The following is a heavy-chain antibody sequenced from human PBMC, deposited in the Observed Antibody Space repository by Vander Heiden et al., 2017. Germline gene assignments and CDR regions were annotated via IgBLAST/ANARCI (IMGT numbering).Heavy chain of an antibody. J-gene: IGHJ4*02. CDR3: ARSLITFGGVIAKNFDY. Sequence: HLVLSWPLVYTPPSSVTVSCKASGGTFSSYAISWVRQAPGQGLGWMGGISPIFGTANYAQKFQGRVTITADESTSTAYMELSSLRSEDTAVYYCARSLITFGGVIAKNFDYWGQGTLVTVSS. D-gene: IGHD3-16*02. CDR2: ISPIFGTA. CDR1: GGTFSSYA. V-gene: IGHV1-69*12.